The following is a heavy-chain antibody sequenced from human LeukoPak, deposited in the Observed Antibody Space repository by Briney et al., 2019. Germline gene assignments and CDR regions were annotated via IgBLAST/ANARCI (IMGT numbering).Heavy chain of an antibody. V-gene: IGHV3-21*01. J-gene: IGHJ4*02. D-gene: IGHD1-26*01. Sequence: GGSLRLSCAASGFTFSSYSXNXXXXAXXXXXXWVSSISSSSSYIYYADSVKGRFTISRDNAKNSLYLQMNSLRAEDTAVYYCARGWETSDFDYWGQGTLVTVSS. CDR2: ISSSSSYI. CDR1: GFTFSSYS. CDR3: ARGWETSDFDY.